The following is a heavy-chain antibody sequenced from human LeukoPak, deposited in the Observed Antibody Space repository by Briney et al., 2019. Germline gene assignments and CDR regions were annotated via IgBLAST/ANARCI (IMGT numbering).Heavy chain of an antibody. CDR2: INPNSGDT. Sequence: ASVKVSCKASGYTFTAYHMHWVRQAPGQGLEWMGWINPNSGDTDYAHKFQGRVTMTRDTPISTAYMELSSLKSDDTAVYYCARFFSGNSWYWWGQGTLVTVSS. CDR1: GYTFTAYH. CDR3: ARFFSGNSWYW. D-gene: IGHD6-13*01. V-gene: IGHV1-2*02. J-gene: IGHJ4*02.